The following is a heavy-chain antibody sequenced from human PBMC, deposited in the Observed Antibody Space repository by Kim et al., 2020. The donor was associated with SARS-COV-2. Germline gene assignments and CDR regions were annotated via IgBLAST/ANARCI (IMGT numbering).Heavy chain of an antibody. CDR2: IYYSGST. CDR3: ASPGFSGSSFDY. CDR1: GGSISSSSYY. J-gene: IGHJ4*02. Sequence: SETLSLTCTVSGGSISSSSYYWGWIRQPPGKGLEWIVSIYYSGSTYYNPSLKSRVTISVDTSKNQFSLKLSSVTAADTAEYYCASPGFSGSSFDYWGQGT. D-gene: IGHD6-6*01. V-gene: IGHV4-39*01.